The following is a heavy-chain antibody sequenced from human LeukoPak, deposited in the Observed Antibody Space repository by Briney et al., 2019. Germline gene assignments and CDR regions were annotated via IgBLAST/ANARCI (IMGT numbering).Heavy chain of an antibody. D-gene: IGHD3-9*01. J-gene: IGHJ4*02. CDR1: GHTLTELS. Sequence: ASVKVSCKVSGHTLTELSMHWVRQAPGKGLEWMGGFDPEDGETIYAQKFQGRVTMTEDTSTDTAYMELSSLRSEDTAVYYCATAYDILTGLDYWGQGTLVTVSS. CDR2: FDPEDGET. V-gene: IGHV1-24*01. CDR3: ATAYDILTGLDY.